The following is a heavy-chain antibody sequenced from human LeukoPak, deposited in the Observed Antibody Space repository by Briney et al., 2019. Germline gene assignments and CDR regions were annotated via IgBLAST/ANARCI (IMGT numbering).Heavy chain of an antibody. CDR3: ARKREGPTTGIDY. CDR2: IYSSGST. J-gene: IGHJ4*02. CDR1: GVSISSTNSY. D-gene: IGHD1-26*01. V-gene: IGHV4-39*07. Sequence: SETLSLTCTVSGVSISSTNSYWGWIRQSPRMGLEWIGNIYSSGSTYYNPSLKSRVTISIDTSENQFSLKLTSVTAADTAVYYCARKREGPTTGIDYWGQGTLVTVSS.